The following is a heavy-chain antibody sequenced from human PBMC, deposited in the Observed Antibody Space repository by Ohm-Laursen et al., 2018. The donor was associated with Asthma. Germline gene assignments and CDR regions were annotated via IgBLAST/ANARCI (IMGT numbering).Heavy chain of an antibody. CDR1: GFTFTSYA. CDR3: AVSIYAYGEGAY. J-gene: IGHJ4*02. V-gene: IGHV3-30*04. D-gene: IGHD3-10*01. Sequence: SLRLSCAASGFTFTSYALHWVRQAPGKGLEWVACISYDGNNKWFADSVKGRFTISRDNAKNTLYLQMNSLRAEDTAFYYCAVSIYAYGEGAYWGQGTLVTVSS. CDR2: ISYDGNNK.